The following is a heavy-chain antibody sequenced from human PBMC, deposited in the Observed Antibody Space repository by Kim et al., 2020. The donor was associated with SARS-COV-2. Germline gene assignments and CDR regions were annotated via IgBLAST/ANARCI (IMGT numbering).Heavy chain of an antibody. CDR1: GFSFSNHW. CDR2: ITSDGSST. J-gene: IGHJ4*02. Sequence: GGSLRLSCAASGFSFSNHWMHWVRQGPGKELLWVSRITSDGSSTVYADSVRGRFIISRDNSRNTLYLQMDRLTVEDTALYYCASRGSGSSFESWGQGTLVTVS. CDR3: ASRGSGSSFES. D-gene: IGHD6-6*01. V-gene: IGHV3-74*03.